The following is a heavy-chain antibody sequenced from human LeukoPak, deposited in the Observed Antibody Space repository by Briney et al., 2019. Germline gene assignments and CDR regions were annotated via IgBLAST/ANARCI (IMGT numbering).Heavy chain of an antibody. D-gene: IGHD3-3*01. V-gene: IGHV1-18*01. CDR2: ISAYNGNT. Sequence: GASVKVSCKASGYTFTSYGISWVRQAPGQGLGWMGWISAYNGNTNYAQKLQGRVTMTTDTSTSTAYMELRSLRSDDTAVYYCARYYDFWNRGPPRGPNFDYWGQGTLVTVSS. CDR3: ARYYDFWNRGPPRGPNFDY. CDR1: GYTFTSYG. J-gene: IGHJ4*02.